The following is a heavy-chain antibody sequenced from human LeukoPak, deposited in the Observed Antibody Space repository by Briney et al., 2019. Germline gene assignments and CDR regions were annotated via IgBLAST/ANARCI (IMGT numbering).Heavy chain of an antibody. D-gene: IGHD2-21*02. Sequence: GGSLRLSCAASGFTFSSYSMNWVRQAPGKGLEWVSSISSSSSYIYYADSVKGRFTISRDNAKNSLYLQMNSLRAEDTAVYYCARDFTCGGDCYSYYFVYWGQGTLVTVSS. V-gene: IGHV3-21*01. J-gene: IGHJ4*02. CDR3: ARDFTCGGDCYSYYFVY. CDR1: GFTFSSYS. CDR2: ISSSSSYI.